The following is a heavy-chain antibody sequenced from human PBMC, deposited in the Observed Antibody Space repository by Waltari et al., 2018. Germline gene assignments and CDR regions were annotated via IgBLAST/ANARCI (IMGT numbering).Heavy chain of an antibody. CDR2: INHSGRT. V-gene: IGHV4-34*01. D-gene: IGHD3-3*01. CDR3: ARANTIFGVIRTWYYMDV. CDR1: GGSSSGYY. J-gene: IGHJ6*03. Sequence: QLQLQQWGAGLLKPSETLSLTCVVSGGSSSGYYWSWIRQPPGKGLEWIGEINHSGRTNYNPSLKSRVTISIDTSKIQFSLKLRSVTVADTAVYYCARANTIFGVIRTWYYMDVWGKGTPVTVSS.